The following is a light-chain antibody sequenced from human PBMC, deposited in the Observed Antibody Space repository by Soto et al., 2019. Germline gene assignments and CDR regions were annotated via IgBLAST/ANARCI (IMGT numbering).Light chain of an antibody. CDR1: SSDVGGYNY. V-gene: IGLV2-14*01. Sequence: QSVLTQPASVSGSPGQSITISCTGTSSDVGGYNYVSWYQQHPGKAPKLMIYEVSNRPSGVSNRFSGCKSGNTASLTISGLQAADEADYYCSSYTSSSTLVVFGTGTKVTVL. CDR3: SSYTSSSTLVV. CDR2: EVS. J-gene: IGLJ1*01.